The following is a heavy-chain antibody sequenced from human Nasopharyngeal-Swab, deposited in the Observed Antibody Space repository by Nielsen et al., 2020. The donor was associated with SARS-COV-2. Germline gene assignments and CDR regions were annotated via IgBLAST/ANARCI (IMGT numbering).Heavy chain of an antibody. D-gene: IGHD6-25*01. CDR3: ARDVGLGSFDY. CDR1: GFTLEDYA. V-gene: IGHV3-9*01. Sequence: LKISCAASGFTLEDYAMHWVRQAPGKGLEWVSGISWNSGSLGYADSVKGRFTISRDNAKNSLYLQMNSLRAEDTAVYYCARDVGLGSFDYWGQGTLVTVSS. CDR2: ISWNSGSL. J-gene: IGHJ4*02.